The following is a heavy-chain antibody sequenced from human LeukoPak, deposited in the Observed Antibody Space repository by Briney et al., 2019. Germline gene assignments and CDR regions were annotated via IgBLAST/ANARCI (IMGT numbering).Heavy chain of an antibody. CDR3: ARVAAYYDSSGYLEY. CDR2: IYHSGST. D-gene: IGHD3-22*01. Sequence: PSETLSLTCTVSGYSISSGYYWGWVRPPPGKGLEWIGSIYHSGSTYYNPSLKSRVTISVDTSKNQFSLKLSSVTAADTAVYYCARVAAYYDSSGYLEYWGQGTLVTVSS. CDR1: GYSISSGYY. J-gene: IGHJ4*02. V-gene: IGHV4-38-2*02.